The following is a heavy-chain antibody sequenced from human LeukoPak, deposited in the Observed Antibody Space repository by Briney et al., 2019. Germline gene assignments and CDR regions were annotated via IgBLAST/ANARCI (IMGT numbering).Heavy chain of an antibody. Sequence: GGSLRLSCAASGFTFNDYAMHWVRQAPGKGLEWVSLISRDGGSTYYADSVKGRFTISRDNSKNSLYLQMNSLRTEDTALYYCTKPAHSSDYVFDYWGQGTLVTVSS. J-gene: IGHJ4*02. CDR3: TKPAHSSDYVFDY. CDR2: ISRDGGST. D-gene: IGHD6-25*01. CDR1: GFTFNDYA. V-gene: IGHV3-43*01.